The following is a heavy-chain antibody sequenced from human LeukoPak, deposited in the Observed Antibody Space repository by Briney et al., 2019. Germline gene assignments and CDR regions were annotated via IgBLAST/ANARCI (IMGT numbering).Heavy chain of an antibody. D-gene: IGHD6-19*01. CDR3: ARGDSSGWYLVDY. CDR2: INPNSGGT. V-gene: IGHV1-2*02. J-gene: IGHJ4*02. Sequence: ASVKVSCKASGYTFTGYYMHWVRQAPGQGLEWMGWINPNSGGTNYAQKFQGRVTTTRDTSISTAYMELSRLRSDDTAVYYCARGDSSGWYLVDYWGQGTLVTVSS. CDR1: GYTFTGYY.